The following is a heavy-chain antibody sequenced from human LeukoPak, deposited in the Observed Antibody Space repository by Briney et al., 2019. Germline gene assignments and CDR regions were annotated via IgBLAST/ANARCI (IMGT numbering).Heavy chain of an antibody. Sequence: PSQTLSLTCAVSGGSISSGGYSWSWIRQPPGKGLEWIGYIYHSGSTYYNPSLKSRVTISVDRSKNQFSLKLSSVTAADTAVYYCARGVIAAAGIGHRNYYGMDVWGQGTTVTVSS. CDR1: GGSISSGGYS. V-gene: IGHV4-30-2*01. CDR3: ARGVIAAAGIGHRNYYGMDV. J-gene: IGHJ6*02. D-gene: IGHD6-13*01. CDR2: IYHSGST.